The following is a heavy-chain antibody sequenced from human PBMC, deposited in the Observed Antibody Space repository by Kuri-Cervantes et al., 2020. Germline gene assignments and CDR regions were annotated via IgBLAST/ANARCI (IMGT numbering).Heavy chain of an antibody. V-gene: IGHV4-34*01. CDR2: INHSGST. J-gene: IGHJ3*02. D-gene: IGHD3-22*01. Sequence: GSLRLSCAVYGGSFSGYYWSWIRQPPGKGLEWIGEINHSGSTNYNPSLKSRVTISVDTSKNQFSLKLSSVTAADTAVYYCAQHGYDSSAEQAFDIWGQGTMVTVSS. CDR1: GGSFSGYY. CDR3: AQHGYDSSAEQAFDI.